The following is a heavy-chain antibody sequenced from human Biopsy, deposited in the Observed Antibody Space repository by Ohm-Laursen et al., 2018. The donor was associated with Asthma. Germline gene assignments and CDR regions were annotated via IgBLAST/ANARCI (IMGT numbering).Heavy chain of an antibody. Sequence: GASVKVSCKSLGGTFNTYVIGWVRQAPGQGLEWMGGINSVFGTTTYPQKFQGRVTITADDSTSTVYMELSSLRSEDTAAYYCAPNAGFCIGRACYSLDFWGQGTLVTVSS. J-gene: IGHJ4*02. CDR2: INSVFGTT. D-gene: IGHD2-15*01. CDR3: APNAGFCIGRACYSLDF. V-gene: IGHV1-69*13. CDR1: GGTFNTYV.